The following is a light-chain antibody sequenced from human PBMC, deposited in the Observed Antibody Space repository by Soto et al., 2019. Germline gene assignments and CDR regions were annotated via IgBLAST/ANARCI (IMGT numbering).Light chain of an antibody. CDR2: KAS. CDR3: QQYNSYSPT. V-gene: IGKV1-5*03. J-gene: IGKJ1*01. CDR1: QTISSW. Sequence: DLHMSQTPSTLSGSVGDRVTITVRASQTISSWLAWYQQKPGKAPKLLIYKASTLKSGVPSRFSGSGSGTEFTLTISSLQPDDFATYYCQQYNSYSPTFGQGTKVDI.